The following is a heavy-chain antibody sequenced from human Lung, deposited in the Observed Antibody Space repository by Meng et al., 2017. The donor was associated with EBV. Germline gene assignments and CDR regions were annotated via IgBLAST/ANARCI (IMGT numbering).Heavy chain of an antibody. Sequence: VQLQRPGSGMVKPSGTLSLTCAGSGGSISSSNWWSWVRQPPGKGLEWIGEIYHSGSTNYNPSLKSRVTISVDKSKNQFSLKLSSVTAADTAVYYCARRDILTGQIDYWGQGTLVTVSS. V-gene: IGHV4-4*02. J-gene: IGHJ4*02. CDR2: IYHSGST. CDR3: ARRDILTGQIDY. CDR1: GGSISSSNW. D-gene: IGHD3-9*01.